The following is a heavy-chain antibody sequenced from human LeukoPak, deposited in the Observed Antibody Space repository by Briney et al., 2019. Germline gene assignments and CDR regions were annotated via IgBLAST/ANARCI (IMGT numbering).Heavy chain of an antibody. CDR1: GFTFSHHG. CDR3: ATYGDYSSFDY. Sequence: GGTLRLSCAASGFTFSHHGMNWVRQAPGKGLEWVSGVGPSGARTYYADSVKGRFTVSRDNSKNSLYLQMNSLRAEDTAVYYCATYGDYSSFDYWGQGTLVTVSS. CDR2: VGPSGART. D-gene: IGHD4-17*01. V-gene: IGHV3-23*01. J-gene: IGHJ4*02.